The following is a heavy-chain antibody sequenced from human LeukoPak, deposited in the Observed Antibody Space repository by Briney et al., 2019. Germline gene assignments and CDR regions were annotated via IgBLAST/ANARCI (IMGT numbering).Heavy chain of an antibody. D-gene: IGHD2-15*01. J-gene: IGHJ4*02. CDR3: AKGTSSSCYSAPNY. V-gene: IGHV3-23*01. CDR2: ICSNDNNT. CDR1: GFTFSSYS. Sequence: HPGRSLRLSCAASGFTFSSYSMNWVRQAPGKGLEWVSAICSNDNNTYYANSVKGRFTISRDNSKNTLSLQLNSLRAEDTAVYYCAKGTSSSCYSAPNYWGQGTLDTVSS.